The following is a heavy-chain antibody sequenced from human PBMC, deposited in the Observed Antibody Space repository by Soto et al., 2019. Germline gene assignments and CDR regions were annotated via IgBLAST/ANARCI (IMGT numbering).Heavy chain of an antibody. CDR2: ISYDGSNK. Sequence: GGSLRLSCAASGLTFSSYAMHWVRQAPGKGLEWVAVISYDGSNKYYADSVKGRFTISRDNSKNTLYLQMNSLRAEDTAVYYCARDPRPLRVWGQGTTVTVSS. J-gene: IGHJ6*02. CDR3: ARDPRPLRV. D-gene: IGHD6-6*01. CDR1: GLTFSSYA. V-gene: IGHV3-30-3*01.